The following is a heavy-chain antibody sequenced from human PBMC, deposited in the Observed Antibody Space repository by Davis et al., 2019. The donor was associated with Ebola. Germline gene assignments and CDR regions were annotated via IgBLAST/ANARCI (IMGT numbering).Heavy chain of an antibody. J-gene: IGHJ2*01. V-gene: IGHV3-53*04. Sequence: GGSLRLSCAASGFTFSGSAMHWVRQAPGKGLEWVSVIYSGGSTYYADSVKGRFTISRHNSKNTLYLQMNSLRAEDTAVYYCARGIGGDWTYWYFDLWGRGTLVTVSS. CDR2: IYSGGST. CDR1: GFTFSGSA. CDR3: ARGIGGDWTYWYFDL. D-gene: IGHD2-21*02.